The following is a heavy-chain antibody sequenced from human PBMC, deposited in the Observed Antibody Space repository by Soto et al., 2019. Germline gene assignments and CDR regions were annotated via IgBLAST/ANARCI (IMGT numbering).Heavy chain of an antibody. CDR3: ARQNDYGDYGSFYY. Sequence: QVQLVESGGGVVQPGRSLRLSCAASGFTFSSYAMHWVRQAPGKGLEWVAVISYDGSNKYYADSVKGRFTISRDNSKNTLYLQMNSLRAEDTAVYYCARQNDYGDYGSFYYWGQGTLVTVSS. CDR1: GFTFSSYA. D-gene: IGHD4-17*01. V-gene: IGHV3-30-3*01. CDR2: ISYDGSNK. J-gene: IGHJ4*02.